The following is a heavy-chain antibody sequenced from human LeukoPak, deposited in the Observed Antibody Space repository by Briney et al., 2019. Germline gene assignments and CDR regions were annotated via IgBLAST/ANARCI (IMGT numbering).Heavy chain of an antibody. CDR3: ARDSGTYYYYYMDV. CDR1: GFTFSTYG. D-gene: IGHD1-26*01. J-gene: IGHJ6*03. CDR2: IRYDGNNK. V-gene: IGHV3-30*02. Sequence: PTGGSLRLSCAAAGFTFSTYGMHWVRQAPGKGLEWVAFIRYDGNNKYYADSVKGRFTISRDNSKNMLYLEMKSLRPEDTAVYYCARDSGTYYYYYMDVWGKGTTVTVSS.